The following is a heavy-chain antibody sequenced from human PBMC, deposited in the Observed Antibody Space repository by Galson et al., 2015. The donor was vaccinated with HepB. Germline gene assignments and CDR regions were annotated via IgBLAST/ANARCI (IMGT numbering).Heavy chain of an antibody. D-gene: IGHD5-12*01. CDR2: IIPIFGTA. V-gene: IGHV1-69*13. CDR1: GGTFSSYA. CDR3: ARIGGYDFGSDY. Sequence: SVKVSCKASGGTFSSYAISWARQAPGQGLEWMGGIIPIFGTANYAQKFQGRVTITADESTSTAYMELSSLRSEDTAVYYCARIGGYDFGSDYWGQGTLVTVSS. J-gene: IGHJ4*02.